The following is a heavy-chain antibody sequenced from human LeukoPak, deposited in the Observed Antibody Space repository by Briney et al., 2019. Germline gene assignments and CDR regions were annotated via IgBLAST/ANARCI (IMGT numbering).Heavy chain of an antibody. D-gene: IGHD5-18*01. J-gene: IGHJ3*02. Sequence: GGSLRLSCAASGFTFSSYGMHSVCQAPGKGLEWVAFIRYDGSNKYYADSVKGRFTISRDNSKNTLYLQMNSLRAEDTAVYYCAKEADTAMVMNAFDIWGQGTMVTVSS. CDR2: IRYDGSNK. CDR3: AKEADTAMVMNAFDI. CDR1: GFTFSSYG. V-gene: IGHV3-30*02.